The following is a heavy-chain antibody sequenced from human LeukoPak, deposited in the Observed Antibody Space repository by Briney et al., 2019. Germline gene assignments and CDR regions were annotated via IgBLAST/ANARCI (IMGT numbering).Heavy chain of an antibody. CDR1: GFTFNTYS. CDR3: ARDDRDISSFRFDY. D-gene: IGHD6-6*01. CDR2: ISSHGGDI. Sequence: GGSLRLSCAASGFTFNTYSMNWVRQAPGKGLEWVSSISSHGGDIYYADSVKGRFTISRDNAKNSLHLQMNSLRAEDTAVYYCARDDRDISSFRFDYWGHGILVTVSS. V-gene: IGHV3-21*01. J-gene: IGHJ4*01.